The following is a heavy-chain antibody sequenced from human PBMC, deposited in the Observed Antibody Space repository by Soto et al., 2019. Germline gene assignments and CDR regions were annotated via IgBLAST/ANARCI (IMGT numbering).Heavy chain of an antibody. V-gene: IGHV3-23*01. D-gene: IGHD3-3*01. CDR1: GFTFSSYT. CDR3: AKDRGGRAIVGVVIIDGMDV. J-gene: IGHJ6*02. CDR2: ITSSGGTT. Sequence: EVQLLESGGGLVPPGGSLRLSCAASGFTFSSYTMNWVRQAPGKGLEWVSAITSSGGTTYYADSVKGRFTVSRDNSENTLDLQMNSLRAEDTAEYYCAKDRGGRAIVGVVIIDGMDVWGQGTTVTVSS.